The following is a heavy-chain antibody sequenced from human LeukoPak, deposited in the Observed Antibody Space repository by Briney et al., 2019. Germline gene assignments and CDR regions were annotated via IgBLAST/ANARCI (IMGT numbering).Heavy chain of an antibody. CDR3: ATGTSLDV. Sequence: PGRSLRLSCAASGFTFSSYAMHWVRQAPGKGLEWVAVISYDGSNKYYADSVKGRFTISRDNSKNTLYLQMNSLRAEDTAVYYCATGTSLDVWGQGTTVTVSS. J-gene: IGHJ6*02. V-gene: IGHV3-30-3*01. CDR1: GFTFSSYA. CDR2: ISYDGSNK. D-gene: IGHD1-7*01.